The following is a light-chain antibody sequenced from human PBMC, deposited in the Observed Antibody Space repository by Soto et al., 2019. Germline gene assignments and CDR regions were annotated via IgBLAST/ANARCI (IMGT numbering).Light chain of an antibody. CDR2: AVS. CDR3: SSYTSSVYV. J-gene: IGLJ1*01. CDR1: SSDVCGYNY. V-gene: IGLV2-14*01. Sequence: QSVLTQPASVSGSPGQSITISCTGPSSDVCGYNYVSWYQQHPVKAPKLMIYAVSNRPSGVSNRFSGSKSGNTASLTISGLQAEDEADYSCSSYTSSVYVFGTGTKLTVL.